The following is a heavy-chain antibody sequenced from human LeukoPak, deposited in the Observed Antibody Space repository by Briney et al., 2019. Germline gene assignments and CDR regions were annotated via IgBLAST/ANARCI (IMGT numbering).Heavy chain of an antibody. D-gene: IGHD4-11*01. CDR1: GGSISSGSYY. Sequence: SETLSLTCTVSGGSISSGSYYWSWIRQPAGKGLEWIGRIYTSGSTNYNPSLKSRVTISVDTSKNQFSLKLSSVTAADTAVYYCASLRTRTRTTVYFDYWGQGTLVTVSS. V-gene: IGHV4-61*02. J-gene: IGHJ4*02. CDR3: ASLRTRTRTTVYFDY. CDR2: IYTSGST.